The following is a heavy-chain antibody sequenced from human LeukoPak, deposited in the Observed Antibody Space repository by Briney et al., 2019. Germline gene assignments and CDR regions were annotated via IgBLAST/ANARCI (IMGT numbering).Heavy chain of an antibody. CDR3: ARAGARYDFWSGESDY. Sequence: GESLKISCKGSGYSFTSYWIGWVREMPGKGLEWMGIIYPGDSDTRYSPSFQGQVTISADKSISTAYLQWSSLKASDTAMYYCARAGARYDFWSGESDYWGQGTLVTVSS. D-gene: IGHD3-3*01. J-gene: IGHJ4*02. V-gene: IGHV5-51*01. CDR1: GYSFTSYW. CDR2: IYPGDSDT.